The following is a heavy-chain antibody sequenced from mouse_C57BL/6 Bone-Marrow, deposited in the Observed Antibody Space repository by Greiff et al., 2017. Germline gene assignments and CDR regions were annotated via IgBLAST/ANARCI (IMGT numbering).Heavy chain of an antibody. Sequence: DVQLVESGGDLVKPGGSLKLSCAASGFTFSSYGMSWVRQTPDKRLEWVATISSGGSYTYYPDSVKGRFTISRDNAKNTLYLQMSSLKSEDTAMYYCARHYYYGSSYRYAMDYWGQGTSVTVSS. CDR2: ISSGGSYT. D-gene: IGHD1-1*01. CDR3: ARHYYYGSSYRYAMDY. J-gene: IGHJ4*01. V-gene: IGHV5-6*01. CDR1: GFTFSSYG.